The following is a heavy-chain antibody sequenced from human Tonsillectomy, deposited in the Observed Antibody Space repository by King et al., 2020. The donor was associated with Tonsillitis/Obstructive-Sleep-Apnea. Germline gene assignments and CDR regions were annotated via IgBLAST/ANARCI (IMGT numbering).Heavy chain of an antibody. CDR1: GGSISSYY. D-gene: IGHD2/OR15-2a*01. J-gene: IGHJ4*02. CDR3: ARQDYFHSLDY. Sequence: QLQESGPGLVKPSETLSHTCTVSGGSISSYYWSWIRQPPGKGLEWIGYIYYSGSTNYNPSLKSRVTISVDTSKNQFSLKLSSVTAADTAVYYCARQDYFHSLDYWGQGTLVTVSS. CDR2: IYYSGST. V-gene: IGHV4-59*08.